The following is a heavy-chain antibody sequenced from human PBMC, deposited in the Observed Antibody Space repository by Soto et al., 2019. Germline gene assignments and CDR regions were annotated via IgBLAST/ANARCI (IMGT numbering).Heavy chain of an antibody. J-gene: IGHJ5*02. CDR3: VKDVYSGSSGQFDL. V-gene: IGHV3-23*01. CDR2: ISATDVAT. Sequence: EVQLLESGGGLVQPGGSLRLSCAASGFSFSSYAMGWVRQAPGKGLEWVSIISATDVATYYADSVKGHFIIARDASRRTLFLQMHSLRAEETAVYHCVKDVYSGSSGQFDLWGQGTMVPVSS. D-gene: IGHD1-26*01. CDR1: GFSFSSYA.